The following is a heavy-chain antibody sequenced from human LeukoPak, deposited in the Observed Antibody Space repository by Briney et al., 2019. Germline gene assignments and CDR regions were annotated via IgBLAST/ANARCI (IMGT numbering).Heavy chain of an antibody. CDR1: GGSISSYF. V-gene: IGHV4-59*01. Sequence: SETLSLTCTVSGGSISSYFWTWIRQPPGKGLEWIGYIYYSGSTNYNPSFKSRVTISLDTSKNQFSLKLSSVTAADTAVYYCARGVYIAAAQYGYWGQGTLVTVSS. CDR3: ARGVYIAAAQYGY. J-gene: IGHJ4*02. D-gene: IGHD6-13*01. CDR2: IYYSGST.